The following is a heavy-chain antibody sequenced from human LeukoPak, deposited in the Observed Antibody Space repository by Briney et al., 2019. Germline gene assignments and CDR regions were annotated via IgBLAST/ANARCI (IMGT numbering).Heavy chain of an antibody. CDR2: ISYDGSNK. V-gene: IGHV3-30*18. J-gene: IGHJ4*02. Sequence: PGRSLRLSCAASGFTFSSYGMHWVRQAPGKGLEWVAVISYDGSNKYYADSVKGRFTISRDNSKNTLYLQMNSLRAEDTAVYYCAKGIAVAGTNLDYWGQGTLATVSS. D-gene: IGHD6-19*01. CDR1: GFTFSSYG. CDR3: AKGIAVAGTNLDY.